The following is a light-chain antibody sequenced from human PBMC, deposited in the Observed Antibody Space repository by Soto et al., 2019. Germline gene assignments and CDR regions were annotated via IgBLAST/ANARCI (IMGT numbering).Light chain of an antibody. J-gene: IGKJ1*01. Sequence: DIQMTRSPSSLSASIGDRVTITCRASQTVNTYLHWYQQRPGKAPKLLIYDASTLESGVPSRFSGSGSGREFTLTISSLQPDDFATYYCQQYNNYWTFGLGTKVDIK. CDR3: QQYNNYWT. CDR1: QTVNTY. V-gene: IGKV1-5*01. CDR2: DAS.